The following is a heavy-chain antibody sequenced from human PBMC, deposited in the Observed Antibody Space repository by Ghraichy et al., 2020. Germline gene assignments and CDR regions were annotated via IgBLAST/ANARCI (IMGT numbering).Heavy chain of an antibody. CDR2: IRYNGSNK. CDR3: AKVNILEWLSDDAFDI. Sequence: GGSLRLSCAASGFTFSSYGMHWVRQAPGKGLEWVAFIRYNGSNKYYADSVKGRFTISRDSSKNTLYLQMNSLRAEDTAVYYCAKVNILEWLSDDAFDIWGQGTMVTVSS. J-gene: IGHJ3*02. CDR1: GFTFSSYG. V-gene: IGHV3-30*02. D-gene: IGHD3-3*01.